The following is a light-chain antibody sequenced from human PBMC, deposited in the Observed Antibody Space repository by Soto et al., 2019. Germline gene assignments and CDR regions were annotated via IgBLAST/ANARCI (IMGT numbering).Light chain of an antibody. J-gene: IGKJ2*01. CDR2: AGS. CDR3: QQSYSTPPT. CDR1: QSISSY. V-gene: IGKV1-39*01. Sequence: DIQMTQSPSSLSASVGDRVTITCRASQSISSYLNWYQQKPGKAPKLLIYAGSSLQSGVPSRFSGSGSGTDFTLTISSLQPEDFATYYCQQSYSTPPTFGQGTKVDI.